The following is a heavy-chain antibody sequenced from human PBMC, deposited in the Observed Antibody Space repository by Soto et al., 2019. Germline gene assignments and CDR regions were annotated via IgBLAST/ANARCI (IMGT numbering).Heavy chain of an antibody. CDR3: ARDVSSVPEISRYCSGGSCFIPHWFDP. Sequence: HPGGSLRLSCAASGFTFSSYWMSWVRQAPGKGLEWVANIKQDGSEKYYVDSVKGRFTISRDNAKNSLYLQMNSLRAEDTAVYYCARDVSSVPEISRYCSGGSCFIPHWFDPWGQGTLVTVSS. J-gene: IGHJ5*02. V-gene: IGHV3-7*05. D-gene: IGHD2-15*01. CDR2: IKQDGSEK. CDR1: GFTFSSYW.